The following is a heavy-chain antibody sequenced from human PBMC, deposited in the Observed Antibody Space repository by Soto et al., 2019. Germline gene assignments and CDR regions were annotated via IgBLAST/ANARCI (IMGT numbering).Heavy chain of an antibody. Sequence: ASVKVSCKASGYPFTSYDIHWVRQATGQGVEWMGWINAGNGNTKYSQKFQGRVTITRDTSASTAYMELSSLRSEDTAVYYCARATYYDYVWGSYRSPYGMDVWGQGTTVTVSS. CDR3: ARATYYDYVWGSYRSPYGMDV. V-gene: IGHV1-3*01. D-gene: IGHD3-16*02. J-gene: IGHJ6*02. CDR1: GYPFTSYD. CDR2: INAGNGNT.